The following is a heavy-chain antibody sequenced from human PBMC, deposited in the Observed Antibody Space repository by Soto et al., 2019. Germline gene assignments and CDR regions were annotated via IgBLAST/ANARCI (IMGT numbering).Heavy chain of an antibody. CDR3: ARDLWSPAAGLDY. CDR1: GGTFSSYA. Sequence: QVQLVQSGAEVKKPGSSVKVSCKASGGTFSSYAISWVRQAPGQGLEWMGGIIPIFGTANYAQKFQGRVTITADESTSTAYMKLSSVRSEDTAVYYSARDLWSPAAGLDYWGQGTLVTVSS. D-gene: IGHD6-13*01. V-gene: IGHV1-69*01. J-gene: IGHJ4*02. CDR2: IIPIFGTA.